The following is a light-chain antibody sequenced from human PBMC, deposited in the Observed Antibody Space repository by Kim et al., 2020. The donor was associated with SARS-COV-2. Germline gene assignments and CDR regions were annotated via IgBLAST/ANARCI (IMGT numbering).Light chain of an antibody. J-gene: IGLJ1*01. CDR1: SSDVGGYNY. V-gene: IGLV2-14*03. CDR2: DVS. CDR3: SSYTSSSTPEV. Sequence: QSALTQPASVSGSPGQSITISCTGTSSDVGGYNYVSWYQQHPGKVPKLMIFDVSNRPSGVSNRFSGSKSGNTASLTISGLQAEDEADYYCSSYTSSSTPEVFGTGTKVTVL.